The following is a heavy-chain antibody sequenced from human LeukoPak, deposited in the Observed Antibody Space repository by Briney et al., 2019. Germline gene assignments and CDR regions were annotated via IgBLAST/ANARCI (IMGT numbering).Heavy chain of an antibody. J-gene: IGHJ4*02. CDR1: GFSVSTNY. Sequence: PGGSLRLSCATSGFSVSTNYMSWVRQAPGKGLECVSVIYSGGSTYYADSVKGRFTISRDNSKNTLYLQMNSLRAEDTAVYYCARGGPSGYDFGYWGQGTLMTVSS. CDR3: ARGGPSGYDFGY. CDR2: IYSGGST. V-gene: IGHV3-53*01. D-gene: IGHD5-12*01.